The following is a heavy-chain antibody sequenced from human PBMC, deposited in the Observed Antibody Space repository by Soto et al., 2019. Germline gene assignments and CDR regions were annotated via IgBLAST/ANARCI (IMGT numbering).Heavy chain of an antibody. CDR2: IRSKAYGGTT. CDR3: TRDLDTAMVTGSDWFDP. J-gene: IGHJ5*02. D-gene: IGHD5-18*01. CDR1: GFAFGDYA. Sequence: PGGSLRLSCTASGFAFGDYAMSWFRQAPGKGLEWVGFIRSKAYGGTTEYAASVKGRFTISRDDSKSIAYLQMNSLKTEDTAVYYCTRDLDTAMVTGSDWFDPWGQGTLVTVSS. V-gene: IGHV3-49*03.